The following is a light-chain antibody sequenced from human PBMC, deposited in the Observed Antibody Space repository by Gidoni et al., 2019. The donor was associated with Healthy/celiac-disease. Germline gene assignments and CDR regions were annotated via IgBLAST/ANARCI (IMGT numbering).Light chain of an antibody. CDR3: AAWDDSLNAVV. CDR1: SSNIGNNA. V-gene: IGLV1-36*01. J-gene: IGLJ2*01. CDR2: YGD. Sequence: QSVLTQPPAVSEAPRPRVTISVSGSSSNIGNNAVNWYPLLPGKAPNLLIYYGDLLPSGVSDRFSGSKSVTSASLAISRLQSEDEADYYCAAWDDSLNAVVFGGGTKLTVL.